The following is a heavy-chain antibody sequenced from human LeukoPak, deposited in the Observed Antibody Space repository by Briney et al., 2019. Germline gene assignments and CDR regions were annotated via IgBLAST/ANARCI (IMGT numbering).Heavy chain of an antibody. CDR1: GFTFTSYA. Sequence: RPGGSLRLSCAAPGFTFTSYAMSSVRQAPGKGLEWDSVIRVSGGRTNSAESVKGRFTISRDNSKNMLYLQMNSLRAEDTAVYYCTKDNRPYSSGWYVDPWGQGSLVTVSS. V-gene: IGHV3-23*01. J-gene: IGHJ5*02. CDR3: TKDNRPYSSGWYVDP. D-gene: IGHD6-19*01. CDR2: IRVSGGRT.